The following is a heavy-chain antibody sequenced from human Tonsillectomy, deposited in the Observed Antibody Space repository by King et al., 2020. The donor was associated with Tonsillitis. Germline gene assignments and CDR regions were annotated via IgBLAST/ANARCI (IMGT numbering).Heavy chain of an antibody. CDR1: GFTFSSYA. CDR2: ISGSGGST. CDR3: ATTRGDFWSGYYNPFDY. V-gene: IGHV3-23*04. J-gene: IGHJ4*02. D-gene: IGHD3-3*01. Sequence: VQLVESGGGFIQPGGSLRLSCAASGFTFSSYAMSWVRQAPGKGLEWVSIISGSGGSTYYADSVKGRFTISRDNSKNTLYLQMDSLRAEDTAVYYCATTRGDFWSGYYNPFDYWGQGTLVTVSS.